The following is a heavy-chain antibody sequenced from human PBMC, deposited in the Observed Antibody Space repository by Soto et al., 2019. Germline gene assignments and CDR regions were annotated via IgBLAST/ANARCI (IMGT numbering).Heavy chain of an antibody. CDR3: ARGARLHLGELSLYRYYYYYYMDV. V-gene: IGHV4-34*01. CDR1: GGSFSGYY. Sequence: SETLSLTCAVYGGSFSGYYWSWIRQPPGKGLEWIGEINHSGSTNYNPSLKSRVTISVDTSKNQFSLKLSSVTAADTAVYYCARGARLHLGELSLYRYYYYYYMDVWGKGTTVTVSS. D-gene: IGHD3-16*02. J-gene: IGHJ6*03. CDR2: INHSGST.